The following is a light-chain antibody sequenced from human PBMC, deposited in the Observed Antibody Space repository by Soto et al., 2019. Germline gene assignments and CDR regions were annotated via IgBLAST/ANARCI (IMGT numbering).Light chain of an antibody. Sequence: DIQRTQSPSSLSGSVGDSVTITSLASQTISSWLAWYQQKTGKDPKLMIYKASTLKSGVPSSFSGSGSGTEFTLTISSLQPDDLATYYCQHYNSHSEAFGQGTKVEIK. J-gene: IGKJ1*01. CDR3: QHYNSHSEA. CDR1: QTISSW. V-gene: IGKV1-5*03. CDR2: KAS.